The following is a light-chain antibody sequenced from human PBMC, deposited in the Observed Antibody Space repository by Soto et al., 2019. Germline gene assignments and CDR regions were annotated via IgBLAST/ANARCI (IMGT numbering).Light chain of an antibody. Sequence: DIVMTQSPDSLAVSLGERATINCKSSRSLLHGSNNENFLAWYQQRPGQPPKLLFYWASTRQSGVPERFSGSGSEADFPLTIRSLRAEDVGVYYCQQYFGIPLTFGGGTKVEIK. J-gene: IGKJ4*01. V-gene: IGKV4-1*01. CDR3: QQYFGIPLT. CDR1: RSLLHGSNNENF. CDR2: WAS.